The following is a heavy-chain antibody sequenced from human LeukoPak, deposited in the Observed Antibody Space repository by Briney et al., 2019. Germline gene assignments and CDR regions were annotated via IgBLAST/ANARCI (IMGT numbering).Heavy chain of an antibody. J-gene: IGHJ4*02. CDR1: GGTFSSYA. Sequence: GASVKVSCKASGGTFSSYAISWVRQAPGQGLEWMGGIIPIFGTANYAQKLQGRVTITADESTSTAYMELSSLRSEDTAVYYCASRSDYDFWSGYQNYYFDYWGQGTLVTVSS. CDR3: ASRSDYDFWSGYQNYYFDY. CDR2: IIPIFGTA. D-gene: IGHD3-3*01. V-gene: IGHV1-69*13.